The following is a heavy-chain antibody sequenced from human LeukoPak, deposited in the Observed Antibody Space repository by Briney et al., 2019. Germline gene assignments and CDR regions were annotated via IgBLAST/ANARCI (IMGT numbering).Heavy chain of an antibody. Sequence: AGPLRHSCAASGFTASRNYMSRARQAPGKRQEWVSSIYSGGSTYYADSVKGRFTISRDNSKNTVYLQMNSLRAEDTVVYFCARVRLDSSERNLDAFENWGQGTMVTVSS. CDR3: ARVRLDSSERNLDAFEN. J-gene: IGHJ3*02. CDR1: GFTASRNY. CDR2: IYSGGST. V-gene: IGHV3-53*01. D-gene: IGHD1-14*01.